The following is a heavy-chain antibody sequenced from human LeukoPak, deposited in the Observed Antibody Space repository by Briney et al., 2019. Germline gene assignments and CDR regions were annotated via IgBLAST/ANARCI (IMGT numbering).Heavy chain of an antibody. CDR3: ARGGGSDV. CDR1: GFTFSSYS. V-gene: IGHV3-7*03. D-gene: IGHD2-15*01. Sequence: PGGSLRLSCAASGFTFSSYSMNWARQAPGKGLEWVASIKHNGNVNYYGDSVKGRFTISRDTAKNSLYLQMSNLRAVDTAVSFCARGGGSDVGGQGATVTVSS. J-gene: IGHJ6*02. CDR2: IKHNGNVN.